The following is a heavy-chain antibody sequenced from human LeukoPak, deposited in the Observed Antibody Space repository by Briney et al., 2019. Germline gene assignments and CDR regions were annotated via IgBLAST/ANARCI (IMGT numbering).Heavy chain of an antibody. Sequence: GASVKVSCKASVYTFTGYYMHWVRQAPGQGLEWMGWINPKSGGTNYAQKFQGRVTMTRDTSISTAYMELSRMTSDDTAVYYCATSGGTSGPELGCWGQGTLVTVSS. CDR2: INPKSGGT. CDR1: VYTFTGYY. V-gene: IGHV1-2*02. D-gene: IGHD3-3*01. J-gene: IGHJ4*02. CDR3: ATSGGTSGPELGC.